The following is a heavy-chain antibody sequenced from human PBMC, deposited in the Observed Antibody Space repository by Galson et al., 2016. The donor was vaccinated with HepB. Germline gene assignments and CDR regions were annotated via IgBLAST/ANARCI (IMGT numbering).Heavy chain of an antibody. Sequence: SLRHSCAASGFTFSHHAMSGVGQAPGGGLERVSVITGSGGTYYADSVKGRFTISRDKSKNTLFLQMNSLRAEDTAIYYCATDGIHTSGWYGSWGQGTLVTVSS. CDR1: GFTFSHHA. CDR2: ITGSGGT. CDR3: ATDGIHTSGWYGS. V-gene: IGHV3-23*01. J-gene: IGHJ5*02. D-gene: IGHD6-19*01.